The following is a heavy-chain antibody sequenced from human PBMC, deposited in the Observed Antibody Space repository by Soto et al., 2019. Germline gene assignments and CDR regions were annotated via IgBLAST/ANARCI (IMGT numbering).Heavy chain of an antibody. CDR2: ISAYNGNT. CDR3: ARDPGRKDYDFWSGYYSIISPRDYYGMDV. CDR1: GYTFTSYG. Sequence: GASVKVSCKASGYTFTSYGISWVRQAPGQGLEWMGWISAYNGNTNYAQKLQGRVTMTTDTSTSTAYMELRSLRSDDTAVYYCARDPGRKDYDFWSGYYSIISPRDYYGMDVWGQGTTVTVSS. V-gene: IGHV1-18*04. J-gene: IGHJ6*02. D-gene: IGHD3-3*01.